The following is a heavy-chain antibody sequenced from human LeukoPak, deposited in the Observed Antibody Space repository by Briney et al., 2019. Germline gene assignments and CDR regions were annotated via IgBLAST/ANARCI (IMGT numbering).Heavy chain of an antibody. D-gene: IGHD3-22*01. CDR1: GGSISSGGYS. V-gene: IGHV4-30-2*01. J-gene: IGHJ2*01. CDR2: IYHSGST. CDR3: ARDSSGSAGYWYFDL. Sequence: PSETLSLTCAVSGGSISSGGYSWSWIRQPPGKGLEWIGYIYHSGSTYYNPSLKSRVTISVDGSKNQFSLKLSSVTAADTAVYYCARDSSGSAGYWYFDLWGRGTLVTVSS.